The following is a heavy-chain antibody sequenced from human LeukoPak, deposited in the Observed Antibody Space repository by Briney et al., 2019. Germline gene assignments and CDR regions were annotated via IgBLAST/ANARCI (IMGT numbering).Heavy chain of an antibody. V-gene: IGHV4-30-4*08. CDR2: IYYSGST. J-gene: IGHJ4*02. D-gene: IGHD6-13*01. CDR1: GGSFSGYY. CDR3: ATGGYSSSWYGGTYFDY. Sequence: SETLSLTCAVYGGSFSGYYWSWIRQPPGKGLEWIGYIYYSGSTYYNPSLKSRVTISVDTSKNQFSLKLSSVTAADTAVYYCATGGYSSSWYGGTYFDYWGQGTLVTVSS.